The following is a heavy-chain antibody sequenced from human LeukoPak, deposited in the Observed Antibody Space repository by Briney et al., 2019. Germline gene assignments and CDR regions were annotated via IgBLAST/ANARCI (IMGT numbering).Heavy chain of an antibody. CDR3: ATSMGELLSQLDY. V-gene: IGHV1-24*01. CDR1: GGTFSSYA. CDR2: FDPEDGET. D-gene: IGHD3-10*01. J-gene: IGHJ4*02. Sequence: AASVNVSCKASGGTFSSYAISWVRQPPGKGLEWMGGFDPEDGETIYAQKFQGGVTMTEDTSTDTAYMELSSLRSEDTAVYYCATSMGELLSQLDYWGQGTLVTVSA.